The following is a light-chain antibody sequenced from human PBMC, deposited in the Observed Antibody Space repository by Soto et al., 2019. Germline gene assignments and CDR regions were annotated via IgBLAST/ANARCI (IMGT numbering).Light chain of an antibody. J-gene: IGKJ5*01. V-gene: IGKV3D-15*01. CDR2: GAS. CDR3: QQYSKWPLT. CDR1: QSVSSH. Sequence: EILMTQSPATRSLWPGERATRSCRASQSVSSHSAWYQQHPGQAPRLLIYGASPRATGIPARLSGSGSGTEFTLTISSMQSEDFAVYYCQQYSKWPLTFGQGTRLEIK.